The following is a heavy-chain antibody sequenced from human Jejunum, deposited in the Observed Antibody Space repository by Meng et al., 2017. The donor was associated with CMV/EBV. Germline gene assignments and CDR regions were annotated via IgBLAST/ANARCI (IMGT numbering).Heavy chain of an antibody. D-gene: IGHD5-12*01. Sequence: QLQQSGPGLGKPSQTLSLTCGISGDSVSSNSAGWNWIRQSPLRGLEWPGRTYYSSKWYNDYAVSVKSRITINPDTSKNQFSLQLNSVTPEDTAVYFCARGWLRSGFDFWGQGTLVTVSS. CDR1: GDSVSSNSAG. V-gene: IGHV6-1*01. CDR2: TYYSSKWYN. CDR3: ARGWLRSGFDF. J-gene: IGHJ4*02.